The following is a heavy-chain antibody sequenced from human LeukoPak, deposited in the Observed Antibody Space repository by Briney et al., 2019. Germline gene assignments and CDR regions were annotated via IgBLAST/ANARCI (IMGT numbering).Heavy chain of an antibody. Sequence: GGSLRLSCAASGFTFSSYWMSWVRQAPGEGLEWVANIKQDGSEKYYVDSVKGRFTISRDNAKNSLYLQMNSLRAEDTAVYYCARDRSYHDFWSGYPGSVWGQGTTVTVSS. CDR2: IKQDGSEK. CDR3: ARDRSYHDFWSGYPGSV. CDR1: GFTFSSYW. J-gene: IGHJ6*02. D-gene: IGHD3-3*01. V-gene: IGHV3-7*01.